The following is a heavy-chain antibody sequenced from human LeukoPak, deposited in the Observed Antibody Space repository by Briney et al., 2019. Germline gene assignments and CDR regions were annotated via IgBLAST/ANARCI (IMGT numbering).Heavy chain of an antibody. CDR2: IYTSGST. D-gene: IGHD3-10*01. V-gene: IGHV4-61*02. CDR1: GGSISSGSYY. Sequence: SETLSLTCTVSGGSISSGSYYWSWIRQPAGKGLEWIGRIYTSGSTNYNPSLKSRVTISVDTSKNQFSLKLSSVTAADTAVYYCAREGNLEWFGELWTYYYYYMDVWGKGTTVTISS. J-gene: IGHJ6*03. CDR3: AREGNLEWFGELWTYYYYYMDV.